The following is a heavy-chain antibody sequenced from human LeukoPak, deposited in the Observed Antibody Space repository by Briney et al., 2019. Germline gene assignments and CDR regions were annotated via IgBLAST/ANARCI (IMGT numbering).Heavy chain of an antibody. V-gene: IGHV3-48*01. D-gene: IGHD2-2*01. CDR1: GFTFSTYS. CDR2: ISSSSSTI. CDR3: AKSVVVVPAAKNDAFDI. Sequence: GGSLRLSCAASGFTFSTYSMNWVRQAPGKGLEWVSYISSSSSTIYYADSVKGRFTISRDNSKNTLHLQMDSLRAEDTAIYYCAKSVVVVPAAKNDAFDIWGQGTMVTVSS. J-gene: IGHJ3*02.